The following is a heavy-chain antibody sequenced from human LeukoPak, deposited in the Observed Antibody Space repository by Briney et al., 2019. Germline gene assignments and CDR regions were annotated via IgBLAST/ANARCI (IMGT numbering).Heavy chain of an antibody. J-gene: IGHJ4*02. CDR1: GGTFSSYA. Sequence: ASVKVSCKASGGTFSSYAISWVRQAPGQGLEWMGWISAYNGNTNYAQKFQGRVTMTRDTSTSTVYMELSSLRSEDTAVYYCARDYDGSYYLAYWGQGTLVTVSS. CDR3: ARDYDGSYYLAY. D-gene: IGHD1-26*01. V-gene: IGHV1-18*01. CDR2: ISAYNGNT.